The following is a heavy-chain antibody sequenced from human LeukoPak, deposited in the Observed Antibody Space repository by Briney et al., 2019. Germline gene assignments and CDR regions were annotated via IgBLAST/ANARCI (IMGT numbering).Heavy chain of an antibody. J-gene: IGHJ6*03. CDR3: ARPAVGGDYYYYYMDV. CDR1: GYTFTSYG. D-gene: IGHD3-10*01. Sequence: ASVKVSCKASGYTFTSYGINWVRQATGQGLEWMGWMNPNSGNTGYAQKFQGRVTMTRNTSISTAYMELSSLRSEDTAVYYCARPAVGGDYYYYYMDVWGKGTTVTVSS. V-gene: IGHV1-8*01. CDR2: MNPNSGNT.